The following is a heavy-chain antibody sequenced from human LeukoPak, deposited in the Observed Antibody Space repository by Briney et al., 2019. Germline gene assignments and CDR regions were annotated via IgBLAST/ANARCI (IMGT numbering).Heavy chain of an antibody. D-gene: IGHD3-10*01. V-gene: IGHV4-59*08. Sequence: SETLSLTCTVSGGSISSYYWSWIRQPPGKGLEWIGYIYYSGSTNYNPSLKSRVTISVDTSKNQFSLKLSSVTAADSAVYYCARQGSGEVGLFDIWGQGTMVTVSS. CDR3: ARQGSGEVGLFDI. CDR1: GGSISSYY. J-gene: IGHJ3*02. CDR2: IYYSGST.